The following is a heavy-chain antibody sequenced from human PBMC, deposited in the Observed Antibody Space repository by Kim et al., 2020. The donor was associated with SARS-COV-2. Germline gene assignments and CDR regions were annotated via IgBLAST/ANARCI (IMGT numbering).Heavy chain of an antibody. CDR2: IIVIAYTA. CDR1: GGSFNRLT. D-gene: IGHD3-10*01. CDR3: ARGNYGSGRGYWFDP. J-gene: IGHJ5*02. Sequence: SVKVSCKSSGGSFNRLTINWVRQAPGQGLQWMGRIIVIAYTADYAPKFQDRVTITADKSTNTAYMELRSLRPDDTAVYYCARGNYGSGRGYWFDPWGQGTLVTVSS. V-gene: IGHV1-69*08.